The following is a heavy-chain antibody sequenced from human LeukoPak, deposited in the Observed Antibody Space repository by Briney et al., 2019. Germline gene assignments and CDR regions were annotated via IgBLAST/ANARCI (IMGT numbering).Heavy chain of an antibody. CDR2: ISSSSSYI. J-gene: IGHJ2*01. V-gene: IGHV3-21*01. D-gene: IGHD2-2*01. CDR1: GFTFSSYS. Sequence: PGGSLRLSCAASGFTFSSYSMNWVRQAPGKGLEWVSSISSSSSYIYYADSVKGRFTISRDNAKNSLYLQMNSLRAEDTAVYYCARDPYQLLSSPNWYFDLWGRGTLVTVSS. CDR3: ARDPYQLLSSPNWYFDL.